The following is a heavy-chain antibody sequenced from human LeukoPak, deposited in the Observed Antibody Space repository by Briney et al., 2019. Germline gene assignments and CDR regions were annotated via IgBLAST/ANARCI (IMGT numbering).Heavy chain of an antibody. CDR3: ARGTGNSYGSMGY. D-gene: IGHD5-18*01. Sequence: GGSLRLSCAASGFTFSSYAMSWVRQAPGKGLVWVSRINSDGSSTSYADSVKGRFTISRDNAKNTLYLQMNSLRAEDTAVYHCARGTGNSYGSMGYWGQGTLVTVSS. J-gene: IGHJ4*02. CDR2: INSDGSST. CDR1: GFTFSSYA. V-gene: IGHV3-74*01.